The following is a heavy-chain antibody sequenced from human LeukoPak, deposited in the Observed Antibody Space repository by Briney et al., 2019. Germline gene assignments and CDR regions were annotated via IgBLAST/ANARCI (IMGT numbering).Heavy chain of an antibody. CDR2: IKQDGSEK. Sequence: GGSLRLSCAASGFTFSSYWMSWVRQAPGKGLEWVANIKQDGSEKYYVDSVKGRFTISRDNAKNSLYLQMNSLRAEDTAVYYCARDGRDGYNLDFDYWGPGTLVTVSS. CDR1: GFTFSSYW. J-gene: IGHJ4*02. CDR3: ARDGRDGYNLDFDY. V-gene: IGHV3-7*01. D-gene: IGHD5-24*01.